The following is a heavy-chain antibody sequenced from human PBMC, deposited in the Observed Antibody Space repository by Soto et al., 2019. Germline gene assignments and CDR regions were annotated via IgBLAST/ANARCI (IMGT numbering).Heavy chain of an antibody. Sequence: GGSLRLSCAASGFTFDDYAMHWVRQTPGKGLEWVSGINWNSGRIGYADSVKGRFTISRDNAKNSLYLQMNSLRAEDTALYYCAKDRLYDPGNAFEIWGQGTMVTVSS. CDR2: INWNSGRI. CDR1: GFTFDDYA. D-gene: IGHD3-10*01. CDR3: AKDRLYDPGNAFEI. J-gene: IGHJ3*02. V-gene: IGHV3-9*01.